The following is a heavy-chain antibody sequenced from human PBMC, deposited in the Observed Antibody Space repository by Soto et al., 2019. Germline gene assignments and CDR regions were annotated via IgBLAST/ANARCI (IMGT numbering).Heavy chain of an antibody. CDR1: GITYNTYA. CDR2: INAGNGDT. J-gene: IGHJ4*02. V-gene: IGHV1-3*01. CDR3: ARAISGYVT. Sequence: VQLVQSGAEIKKPGASVMLSCKALGITYNTYAIHWVRQAPGQGLEWMGWINAGNGDTRYSQIFEGRVTLARDTAVNTVYMDLGSLKSEDTGIYYCARAISGYVTWGQGTLVTVSS. D-gene: IGHD5-12*01.